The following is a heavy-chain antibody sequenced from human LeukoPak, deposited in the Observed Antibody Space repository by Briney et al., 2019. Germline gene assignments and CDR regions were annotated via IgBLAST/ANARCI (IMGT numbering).Heavy chain of an antibody. D-gene: IGHD3-10*01. CDR2: IWYDGSNK. J-gene: IGHJ4*02. CDR3: ARDKRESYYFDY. V-gene: IGHV3-33*01. Sequence: GGSLRLSCAASGFTFSSYGMHWVRQAPGKGLEWVAVIWYDGSNKYYADSVKGRFTISRDNSKNTLYLQMNSLRAEDTAVYYCARDKRESYYFDYWGQGTLVTVS. CDR1: GFTFSSYG.